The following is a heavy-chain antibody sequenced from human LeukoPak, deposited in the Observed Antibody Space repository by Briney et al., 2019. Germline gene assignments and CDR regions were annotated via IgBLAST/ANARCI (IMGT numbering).Heavy chain of an antibody. V-gene: IGHV3-23*01. CDR3: SKSSYYDSSGYYRDYYFDY. CDR2: ITGGGGST. Sequence: PGGSLRLSCAASRFTFSTYCMSWVRQAPGKGLEWVSSITGGGGSTYYADSVKGRFTISRDNSKNTLYLQMNSLRAEDTAVYYCSKSSYYDSSGYYRDYYFDYWGQGTLVTVST. D-gene: IGHD3-22*01. CDR1: RFTFSTYC. J-gene: IGHJ4*02.